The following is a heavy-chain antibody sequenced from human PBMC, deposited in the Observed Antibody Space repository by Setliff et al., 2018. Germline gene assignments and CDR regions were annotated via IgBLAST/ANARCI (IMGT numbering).Heavy chain of an antibody. CDR2: INQSGST. J-gene: IGHJ3*02. V-gene: IGHV4-34*01. CDR1: GGSFNSYY. CDR3: ARVFPMVGATERRAFDI. D-gene: IGHD1-26*01. Sequence: SETLSLTCAVYGGSFNSYYWSWIRQPPGKGLEWIGEINQSGSTNYNPSLKSRVTISVDTSKNQFSLKLSSVTAADTAVYYCARVFPMVGATERRAFDIWGQGTVVTVSS.